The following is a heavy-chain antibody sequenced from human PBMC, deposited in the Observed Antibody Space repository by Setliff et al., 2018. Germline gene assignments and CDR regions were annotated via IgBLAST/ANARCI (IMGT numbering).Heavy chain of an antibody. J-gene: IGHJ4*02. V-gene: IGHV7-4-1*02. Sequence: AAVKVSCKASGYNFISYGISWVRQAPGQGDEWMGRINTKTGNPTYAKDFTGRLVFSLDTSVNTAFVQISSLKAEDTAVYYCARDGGKGVDYWGQGTLVTVSS. CDR3: ARDGGKGVDY. D-gene: IGHD3-16*01. CDR2: INTKTGNP. CDR1: GYNFISYG.